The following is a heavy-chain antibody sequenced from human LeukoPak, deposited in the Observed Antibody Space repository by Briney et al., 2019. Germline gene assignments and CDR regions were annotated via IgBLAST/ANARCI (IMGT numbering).Heavy chain of an antibody. CDR3: AKEVEYYFDY. CDR1: GFTFSSHV. V-gene: IGHV3-23*01. CDR2: ISGSGGST. Sequence: GGSLRLSCAASGFTFSSHVMSWVRQAPGKGLEWVSAISGSGGSTYYADSVKGRFTISRDNSKNTLYLQMSSLRAEDTAVYYCAKEVEYYFDYWGQGTLVTVSS. J-gene: IGHJ4*02.